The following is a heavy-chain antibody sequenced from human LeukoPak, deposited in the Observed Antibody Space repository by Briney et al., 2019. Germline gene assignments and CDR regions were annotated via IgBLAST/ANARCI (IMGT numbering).Heavy chain of an antibody. J-gene: IGHJ4*02. CDR1: GFTVTSNW. V-gene: IGHV3-74*01. CDR2: IDDAGSGT. CDR3: ATVFDL. Sequence: GGSLRLSCAASGFTVTSNWIHWVRQAPGKGLVWVSRIDDAGSGTSYADSVKGRFTISRDTAKNTVNLQMNSLRVDDTAVYYCATVFDLWGQGTLVTVSS.